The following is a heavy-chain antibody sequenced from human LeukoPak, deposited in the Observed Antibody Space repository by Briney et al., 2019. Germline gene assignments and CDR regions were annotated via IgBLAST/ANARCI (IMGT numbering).Heavy chain of an antibody. J-gene: IGHJ5*02. CDR3: AREHYSSGWYVSNWFDP. CDR1: GGSFSGYY. Sequence: SETLSLTCAVYGGSFSGYYWSWLRQPPGKGLEWIGEINHSGSTNYNPSLKSRVTISVDTSKNQFSLKLSSVTAADTAVYYCAREHYSSGWYVSNWFDPWGQGTLVTVSS. D-gene: IGHD6-19*01. CDR2: INHSGST. V-gene: IGHV4-34*01.